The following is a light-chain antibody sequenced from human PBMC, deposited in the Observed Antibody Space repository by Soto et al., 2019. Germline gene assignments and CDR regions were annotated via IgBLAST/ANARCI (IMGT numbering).Light chain of an antibody. V-gene: IGKV1-39*01. Sequence: DIQMTQSPSSLSASVGDRVTITCRASQSISSYLNWYQHKPGKAPNLLIYAASSLQSGVPSRFSGSGSGTDFTLTISSLQPEDFETYYCQQSYSTPLTFGGGTKVEIK. CDR2: AAS. CDR3: QQSYSTPLT. CDR1: QSISSY. J-gene: IGKJ4*01.